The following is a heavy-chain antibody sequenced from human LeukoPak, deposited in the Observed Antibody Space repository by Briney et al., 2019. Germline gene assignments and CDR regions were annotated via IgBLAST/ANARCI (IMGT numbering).Heavy chain of an antibody. CDR1: GYTFTSYG. CDR2: ISAHNGNT. CDR3: ARGIGRLTPMGGMDV. J-gene: IGHJ6*04. Sequence: ASVKVSCKASGYTFTSYGISWVRQAPGQGLEWMGWISAHNGNTNYAQKLQGRVTMTTDTSTSTAYMELRSLRSDDTAVYYCARGIGRLTPMGGMDVWGKGTTVTVSS. V-gene: IGHV1-18*04. D-gene: IGHD3-10*01.